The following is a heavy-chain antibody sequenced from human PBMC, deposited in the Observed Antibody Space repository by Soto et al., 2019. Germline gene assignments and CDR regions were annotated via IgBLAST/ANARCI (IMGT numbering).Heavy chain of an antibody. CDR3: CVIKRRDQYSTSGYWFDP. CDR2: IKSKADGETK. CDR1: GFTFSHAW. V-gene: IGHV3-15*01. D-gene: IGHD4-4*01. Sequence: GGSLRLSCAASGFTFSHAWMSWVRQAPGKGLEWVGRIKSKADGETKDYGAPVRGRFTISRDDSQDILYLHMNSLRIEDTAVYYCCVIKRRDQYSTSGYWFDPWGPGTLVTVSS. J-gene: IGHJ5*02.